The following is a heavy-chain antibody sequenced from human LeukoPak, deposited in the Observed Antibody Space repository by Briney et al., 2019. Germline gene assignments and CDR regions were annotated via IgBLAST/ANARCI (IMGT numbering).Heavy chain of an antibody. CDR3: AKGQWLVHQEFDY. V-gene: IGHV3-30*04. D-gene: IGHD6-19*01. J-gene: IGHJ4*02. CDR1: GFTFSSHA. CDR2: ISYDGSIT. Sequence: GGSLRLSCAASGFTFSSHAMHWVRQAPGKGLEWVAFISYDGSITSHADSVKGRFTISRDNSKNSLYLQMNSLRAEDTAVYYCAKGQWLVHQEFDYWGQGTLVTVSS.